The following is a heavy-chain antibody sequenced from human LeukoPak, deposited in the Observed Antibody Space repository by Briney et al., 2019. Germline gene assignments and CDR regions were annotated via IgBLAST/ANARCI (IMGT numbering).Heavy chain of an antibody. Sequence: GASVRVSCEASGGTFGNYVIHWVPRAPGQGLEWMGDISSFFGIANYAQTFQDRVTFTADKITNTAYMQISSLKSEDTAVYFCARDTNEEYSSSSDGLAVWGQGTTVTVSS. CDR2: ISSFFGIA. D-gene: IGHD6-6*01. CDR1: GGTFGNYV. J-gene: IGHJ6*02. V-gene: IGHV1-69*10. CDR3: ARDTNEEYSSSSDGLAV.